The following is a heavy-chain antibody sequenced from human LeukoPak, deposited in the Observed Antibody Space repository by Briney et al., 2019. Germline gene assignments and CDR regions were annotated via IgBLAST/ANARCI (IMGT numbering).Heavy chain of an antibody. CDR1: GFIFNSYG. CDR3: AKDRSWGLDY. Sequence: SGGSLRLSCAASGFIFNSYGMSWVRQAPGKGLEWVSAPSGSGDTTYYADSVKGRFTISRDNSKNTLYLQMNSLRVEDTAIYYCAKDRSWGLDYWGQGTLVTVSS. D-gene: IGHD7-27*01. V-gene: IGHV3-23*01. CDR2: PSGSGDTT. J-gene: IGHJ4*02.